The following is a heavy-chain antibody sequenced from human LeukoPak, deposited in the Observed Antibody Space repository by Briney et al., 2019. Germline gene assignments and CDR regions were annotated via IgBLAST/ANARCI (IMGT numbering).Heavy chain of an antibody. Sequence: GGSLRLSCAASGFTFSSYGMHWVRQAPGKGLEWVAVISYDGSNKYYADSVKGRFTISRDNSKNTLYLQMNSLRAEDTAVYYCAKFRGSFGGVLDYWGQGTLVTVSS. CDR3: AKFRGSFGGVLDY. D-gene: IGHD3-16*01. CDR1: GFTFSSYG. V-gene: IGHV3-30*18. CDR2: ISYDGSNK. J-gene: IGHJ4*02.